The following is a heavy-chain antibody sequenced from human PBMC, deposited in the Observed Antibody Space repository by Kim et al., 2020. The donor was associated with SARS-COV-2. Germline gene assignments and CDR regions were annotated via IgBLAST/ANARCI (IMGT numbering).Heavy chain of an antibody. V-gene: IGHV3-33*05. CDR3: ARDGAITFGGVIV. CDR1: GFTFSSYG. J-gene: IGHJ4*02. CDR2: ISYDGSNK. D-gene: IGHD3-16*02. Sequence: GGSLRLSCAASGFTFSSYGMHWVRQAPGKGLEWVAVISYDGSNKYYADSVKGRFTISRDNSKNTLYLQMNSLRAEDTAVYYCARDGAITFGGVIVWGQGTLVTVSS.